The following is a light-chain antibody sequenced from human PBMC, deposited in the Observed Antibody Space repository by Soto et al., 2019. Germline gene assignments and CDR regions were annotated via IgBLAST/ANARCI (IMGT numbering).Light chain of an antibody. V-gene: IGKV2-24*01. J-gene: IGKJ1*01. Sequence: DVVLTQAPLSSPVALGQPASISCRSSQSLVHSDGDTYLIWLQQRPGQPPRLLIYKISNRFSGVPDRFSGSGAETDFTLKISRVEAEDVGIYYCTQSTHFPRTFGQGTKVEIK. CDR3: TQSTHFPRT. CDR2: KIS. CDR1: QSLVHSDGDTY.